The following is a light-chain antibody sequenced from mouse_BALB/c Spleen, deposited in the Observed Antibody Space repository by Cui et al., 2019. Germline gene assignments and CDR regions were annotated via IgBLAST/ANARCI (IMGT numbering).Light chain of an antibody. CDR2: SAS. CDR1: QNVGTN. Sequence: DIVMTQSQKFMSTSVGDRVSVICKASQNVGTNVAWYQQKPGQSPKALIYSASYRYSGVPDRFTGSGSGTDFTLTISNVQSEDLAEYFCQQYNSYPLTFGAGTKLELK. J-gene: IGKJ5*01. V-gene: IGKV6-15*01. CDR3: QQYNSYPLT.